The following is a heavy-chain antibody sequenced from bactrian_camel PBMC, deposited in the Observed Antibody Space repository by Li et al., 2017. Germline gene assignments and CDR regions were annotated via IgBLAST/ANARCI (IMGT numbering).Heavy chain of an antibody. V-gene: IGHV3S40*01. J-gene: IGHJ6*01. CDR3: AAVYGSTCYWRGQTDFAY. D-gene: IGHD1*01. Sequence: VQLVESGGGLVQPGGSLRLSCVSTIFTFSSAYMSWVRQAPGKGLEWVSSINSGDDATLYAGSVTGRFTISKDNAKNTLSLQMNGLKPEDTATYICAAVYGSTCYWRGQTDFAYWGQGTQVTVS. CDR2: INSGDDAT. CDR1: IFTFSSAY.